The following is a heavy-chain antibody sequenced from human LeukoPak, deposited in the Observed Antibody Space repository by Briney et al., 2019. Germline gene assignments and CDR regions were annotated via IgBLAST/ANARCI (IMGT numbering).Heavy chain of an antibody. V-gene: IGHV4-4*07. J-gene: IGHJ5*02. Sequence: SETLSLTCTVSGGTISSYYWSWIRKPAGKGLEWIGRIYTSGSTNYNPSLKSRVTMSVDTSKNQFSLKLSSVTAADTAVYYCAREVELRPIMHNWFDPWGQGTLVTVSS. CDR3: AREVELRPIMHNWFDP. D-gene: IGHD1-7*01. CDR2: IYTSGST. CDR1: GGTISSYY.